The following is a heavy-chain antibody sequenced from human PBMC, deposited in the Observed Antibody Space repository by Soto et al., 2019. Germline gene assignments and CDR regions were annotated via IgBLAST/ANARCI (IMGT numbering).Heavy chain of an antibody. CDR1: GYSFTSYW. D-gene: IGHD3-22*01. V-gene: IGHV5-51*01. CDR2: IYPGDSDT. J-gene: IGHJ3*02. CDR3: ARRFATMIVVVNESDAFDI. Sequence: GESLKISCKGSGYSFTSYWIGWVRQMPGKGLEWMGIIYPGDSDTRYSPSFQGQVTISADKSISTAYLQWSSLKASDTAMYYCARRFATMIVVVNESDAFDIWGQGTMVTVSS.